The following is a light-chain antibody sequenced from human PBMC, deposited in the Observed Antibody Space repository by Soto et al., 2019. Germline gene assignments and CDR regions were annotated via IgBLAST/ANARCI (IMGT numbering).Light chain of an antibody. J-gene: IGKJ1*01. CDR3: QQYHGFW. CDR1: HSINDW. Sequence: DNPLTQSPSSLSASVGDRVTITCRARHSINDWLAWYQQKQGKAPKLLIYDASSLESGVPSRFSGGGSGTEFSLIINGLQPEDFATYYCQQYHGFWFGQGTKVDIK. V-gene: IGKV1-5*01. CDR2: DAS.